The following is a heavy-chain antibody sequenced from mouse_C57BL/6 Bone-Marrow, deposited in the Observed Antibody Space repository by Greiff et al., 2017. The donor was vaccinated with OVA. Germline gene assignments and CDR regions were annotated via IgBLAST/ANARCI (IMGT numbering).Heavy chain of an antibody. CDR3: TVTHYYAMDY. CDR1: GFNIKDDY. V-gene: IGHV14-4*01. Sequence: VHVKQSGAELVRPGASVKLSCTASGFNIKDDYMHWVKQRPEQGLEWIGWIDPENGDTEYASKFQGKATITADTSSNTAYLQLSSLTSEDTAVYYCTVTHYYAMDYWGQGTSVTVSS. D-gene: IGHD2-1*01. CDR2: IDPENGDT. J-gene: IGHJ4*01.